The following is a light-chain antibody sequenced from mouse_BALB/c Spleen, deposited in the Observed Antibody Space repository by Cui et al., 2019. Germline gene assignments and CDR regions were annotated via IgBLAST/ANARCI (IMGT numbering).Light chain of an antibody. Sequence: NVLTHSPSIMSASPGEKVTMNCRDSSSVSSSYLHWYQQKSGASPKLWIYSTSNLASGVPARFSGSGSGTSYSLTISSVEAEDAATYYCQQYSGYPFTFGSGTKLEIK. J-gene: IGKJ4*01. V-gene: IGKV4-57-1*01. CDR1: SSVSSSY. CDR3: QQYSGYPFT. CDR2: STS.